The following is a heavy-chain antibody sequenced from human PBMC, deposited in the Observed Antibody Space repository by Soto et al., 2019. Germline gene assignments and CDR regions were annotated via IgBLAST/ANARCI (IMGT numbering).Heavy chain of an antibody. CDR1: GYTFTGYY. V-gene: IGHV1-46*03. Sequence: ASVKVSCKASGYTFTGYYMHWVRQAPGQGLEWMGIINPSGGSTSYAQKFQGRVTMTRDTSTSTVYMELSSLRSEDTAVYYCARDGGDTDFDYWGQGTLVNVSS. CDR2: INPSGGST. D-gene: IGHD2-21*01. J-gene: IGHJ4*02. CDR3: ARDGGDTDFDY.